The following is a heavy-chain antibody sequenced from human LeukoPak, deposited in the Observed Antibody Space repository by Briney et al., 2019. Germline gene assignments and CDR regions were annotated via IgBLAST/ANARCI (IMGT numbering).Heavy chain of an antibody. CDR1: GITLSNYG. CDR2: ISDSGGST. CDR3: AKRGVVIRVILIGFHKQAYYFDS. J-gene: IGHJ4*02. V-gene: IGHV3-23*01. Sequence: GGSLRLSCAVSGITLSNYGMSWVRQAPGKGLEWVAGISDSGGSTSYADSVKGRFTISRDNPKNTLFLQMNSLRVEDTAVYFCAKRGVVIRVILIGFHKQAYYFDSWGQGALVTVSS. D-gene: IGHD3-9*01.